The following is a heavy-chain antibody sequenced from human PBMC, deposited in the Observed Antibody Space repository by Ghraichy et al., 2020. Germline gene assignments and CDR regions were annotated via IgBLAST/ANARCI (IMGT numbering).Heavy chain of an antibody. CDR1: GYTFTSYG. D-gene: IGHD1-1*01. CDR2: ISAYNGNT. V-gene: IGHV1-18*04. CDR3: ARATPTGTPESYYYYGMDV. Sequence: ASVKVSCKASGYTFTSYGISWVRQAPGQGLEWMGWISAYNGNTNYAQKLQGRVTMTTDTSTSTAYMELRSLRSDDTAVYYCARATPTGTPESYYYYGMDVWGQGTTVTVSS. J-gene: IGHJ6*02.